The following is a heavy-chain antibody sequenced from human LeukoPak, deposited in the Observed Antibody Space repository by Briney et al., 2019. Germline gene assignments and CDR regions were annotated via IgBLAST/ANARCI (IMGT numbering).Heavy chain of an antibody. CDR2: INHSGST. CDR1: GDSISSSNYY. J-gene: IGHJ4*02. Sequence: SETLSLTCTVSGDSISSSNYYWAWIRQPPVKGLEWIGEINHSGSTNYNPSLKSRVTISVDTSKNQFSLKLSSVTAADTAVYYCARRSFIAAAGKTKQYYFDYWGQGTLVTVSS. CDR3: ARRSFIAAAGKTKQYYFDY. V-gene: IGHV4-39*07. D-gene: IGHD6-13*01.